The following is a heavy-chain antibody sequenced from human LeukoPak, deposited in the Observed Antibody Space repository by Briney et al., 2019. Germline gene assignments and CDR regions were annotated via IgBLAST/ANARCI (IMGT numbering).Heavy chain of an antibody. Sequence: SVKVSCKASGGTFSSYAISWVRQAPGQGLEWMGRIIPILGMANYAQKFQGRVTITADKSTSTAYMELSSLRSEDTAVYYCARDFHYGSGSYYNYFDYWGQGTLVTVSS. CDR2: IIPILGMA. D-gene: IGHD3-10*01. CDR3: ARDFHYGSGSYYNYFDY. J-gene: IGHJ4*02. V-gene: IGHV1-69*04. CDR1: GGTFSSYA.